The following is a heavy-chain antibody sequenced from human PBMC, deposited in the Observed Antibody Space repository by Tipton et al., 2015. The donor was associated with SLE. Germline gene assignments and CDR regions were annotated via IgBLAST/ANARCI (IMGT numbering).Heavy chain of an antibody. CDR2: IYVSNFDA. D-gene: IGHD6-6*01. J-gene: IGHJ6*02. Sequence: SLRLSCKGSGDSLTNYWIAWVRQMPGKGLEWMGIIYVSNFDARYSPSFQGQVTISDDKSMNTVYLQWNSLKSSDSGVYFCVRQQGVAARDPLDVWGQGTTVTVSS. CDR1: GDSLTNYW. V-gene: IGHV5-51*01. CDR3: VRQQGVAARDPLDV.